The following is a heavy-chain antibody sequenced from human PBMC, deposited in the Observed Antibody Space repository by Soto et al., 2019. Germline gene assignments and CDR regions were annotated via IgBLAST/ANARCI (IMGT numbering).Heavy chain of an antibody. Sequence: SETLSLTCTVSGGSISSSSYYWGWIRQPPGKGLEWIGSIYYSGSTYYNPSLKSRVTISVDTSKNQFSLKLSSVTAADTAVYYCARHGSIIARPKNDYYFDYWGQGTLVTVSS. J-gene: IGHJ4*02. CDR2: IYYSGST. CDR3: ARHGSIIARPKNDYYFDY. CDR1: GGSISSSSYY. D-gene: IGHD3-16*01. V-gene: IGHV4-39*01.